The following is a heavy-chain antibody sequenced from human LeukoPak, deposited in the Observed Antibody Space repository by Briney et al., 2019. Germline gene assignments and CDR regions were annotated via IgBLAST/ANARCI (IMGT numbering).Heavy chain of an antibody. J-gene: IGHJ6*03. CDR2: IYHSGST. CDR3: ARSHDYYMDV. V-gene: IGHV4-34*01. Sequence: SETLSLTCAVYGGSFSGYYWSWIRQPPGKGLEWIGSIYHSGSTYYNPSLKSRVTISVDTSKNQFSLKLSSVTAADTAVYYCARSHDYYMDVWGKGTTVTVSS. CDR1: GGSFSGYY.